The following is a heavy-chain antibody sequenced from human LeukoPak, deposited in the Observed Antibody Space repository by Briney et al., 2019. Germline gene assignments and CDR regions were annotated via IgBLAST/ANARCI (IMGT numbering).Heavy chain of an antibody. CDR1: GFTFSDYY. CDR3: SSRLPPDY. CDR2: ISSSGSNI. Sequence: GGSLRLSCAASGFTFSDYYMNWIRQAPGKGLEWVSYISSSGSNIYYADSLKGRFSISRDDAKNSLYLQMNSLRAEDTAVYYCSSRLPPDYWGQETLVTVSS. V-gene: IGHV3-11*04. D-gene: IGHD4-11*01. J-gene: IGHJ4*02.